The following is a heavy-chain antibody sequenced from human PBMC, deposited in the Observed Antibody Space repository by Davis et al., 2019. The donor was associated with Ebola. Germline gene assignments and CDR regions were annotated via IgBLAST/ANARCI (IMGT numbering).Heavy chain of an antibody. CDR2: ISGSGGST. CDR1: GFTFSSYA. D-gene: IGHD2-2*02. CDR3: AGLPAAIRPGNYYYMDV. J-gene: IGHJ6*03. Sequence: GESLKISCAASGFTFSSYAMSWVRQAPGKGLEWVSAISGSGGSTYYADSVKGRFTISRDNSKNTLYLQMNSLRAEDTAVYYCAGLPAAIRPGNYYYMDVWGKGTTVTVSS. V-gene: IGHV3-23*01.